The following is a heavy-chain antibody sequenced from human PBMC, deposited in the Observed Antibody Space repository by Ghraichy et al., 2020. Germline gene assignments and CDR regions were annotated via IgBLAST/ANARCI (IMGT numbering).Heavy chain of an antibody. Sequence: GGSLRLSCVGSGFTFDGYNMNWVRQSPGKGLEWVASISSSSRSIFYADSVKGRFTVSRDNAQNSLYLQMKSLRDEDTAVYFCARASSVVRFYYYAGLDAWGQGTTVTVSS. CDR3: ARASSVVRFYYYAGLDA. V-gene: IGHV3-48*02. J-gene: IGHJ6*02. D-gene: IGHD4-23*01. CDR1: GFTFDGYN. CDR2: ISSSSRSI.